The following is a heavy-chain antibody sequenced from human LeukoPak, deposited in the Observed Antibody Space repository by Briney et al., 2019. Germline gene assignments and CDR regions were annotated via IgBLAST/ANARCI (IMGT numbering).Heavy chain of an antibody. CDR3: ARHSSMTTVVFDY. V-gene: IGHV4-39*01. CDR1: GFTFSSYA. D-gene: IGHD4-23*01. J-gene: IGHJ4*02. CDR2: IYYSGST. Sequence: PGGSLRLSCAASGFTFSSYAMSWVRQAPGKGLEWIGSIYYSGSTYYNPSLKSRVTISVDTSKRQFSLKLNSVTAADTAVYYCARHSSMTTVVFDYWGQGTLVTVSS.